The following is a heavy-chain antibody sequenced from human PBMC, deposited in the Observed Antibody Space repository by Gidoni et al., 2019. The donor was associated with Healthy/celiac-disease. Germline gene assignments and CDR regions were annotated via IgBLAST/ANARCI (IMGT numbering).Heavy chain of an antibody. Sequence: VQLLASGGGLVPPGGSLRLSCAASVFTFSSYAMSWCRQAQGKGLEGGSAISGSGGSTYDAESVKGRFNIARENDKNTLYLQMNSLRAEDTAVYYCASSRGVISPYWGQGTLVTVSS. CDR3: ASSRGVISPY. CDR2: ISGSGGST. V-gene: IGHV3-23*01. J-gene: IGHJ4*02. CDR1: VFTFSSYA. D-gene: IGHD3-10*01.